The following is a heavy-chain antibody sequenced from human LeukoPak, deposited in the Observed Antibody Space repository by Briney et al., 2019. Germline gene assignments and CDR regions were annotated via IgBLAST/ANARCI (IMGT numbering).Heavy chain of an antibody. J-gene: IGHJ3*02. V-gene: IGHV3-23*01. D-gene: IGHD2-21*02. CDR1: GFTFSSCA. CDR2: ISTSGSTT. CDR3: ARQWFRCLSCGGDRDAFDI. Sequence: GGSLRLSCAASGFTFSSCAMTWVRQAPGRGLEWVSAISTSGSTTYYADSVKGRFTISRDNSKNTLYLQMNSLRAEDTALYYCARQWFRCLSCGGDRDAFDIWGQGTMVTVSS.